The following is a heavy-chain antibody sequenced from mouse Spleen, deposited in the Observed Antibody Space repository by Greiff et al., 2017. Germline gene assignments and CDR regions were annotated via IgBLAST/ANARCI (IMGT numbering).Heavy chain of an antibody. Sequence: QVQLQQSGPELEKPGASVKISCKASGYSFTSYWMHWVKQRPGQGLEWIGVIDPSDSYTSYNQKFKGKATLTVDTSSSTAYMQLSSLTSEDSAVYYCTTNWDRRGKYYFDYWGQGTTLTVSS. V-gene: IGHV1S127*01. CDR2: IDPSDSYT. D-gene: IGHD4-1*01. CDR3: TTNWDRRGKYYFDY. J-gene: IGHJ2*01. CDR1: GYSFTSYW.